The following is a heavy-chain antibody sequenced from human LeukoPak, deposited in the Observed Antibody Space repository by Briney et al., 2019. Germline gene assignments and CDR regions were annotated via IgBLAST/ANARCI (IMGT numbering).Heavy chain of an antibody. D-gene: IGHD2-2*01. CDR2: INPNSGGA. Sequence: GASVKVSCKASGYTFTSYDINWVRQAPGQGLEWMGWINPNSGGANYAQKFQGRVTMTRDTSISTAYMELSRLRSDDTAVYYCARDQGYCSSTSCPYYYYYMDVWGKGTTVTVSS. J-gene: IGHJ6*03. CDR3: ARDQGYCSSTSCPYYYYYMDV. CDR1: GYTFTSYD. V-gene: IGHV1-2*02.